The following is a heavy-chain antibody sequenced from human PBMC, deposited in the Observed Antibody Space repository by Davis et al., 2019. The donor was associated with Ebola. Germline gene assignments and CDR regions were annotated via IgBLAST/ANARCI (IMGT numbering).Heavy chain of an antibody. V-gene: IGHV4-34*01. D-gene: IGHD2-21*02. CDR2: INISGRS. Sequence: MPSETLSLTCAVYGGSSNTYYWNWIRQPPGKGLEWIGEINISGRSKYNPSLKSRVPMSVDTSKTQVSLRLSSVTAADTAVYYFARRTLVVVTTIDHWYFDLWGRGTLVTVSS. CDR1: GGSSNTYY. J-gene: IGHJ2*01. CDR3: ARRTLVVVTTIDHWYFDL.